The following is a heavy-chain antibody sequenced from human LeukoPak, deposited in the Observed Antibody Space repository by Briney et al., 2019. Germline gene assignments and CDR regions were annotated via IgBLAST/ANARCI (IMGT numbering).Heavy chain of an antibody. CDR1: GGSISSYY. J-gene: IGHJ2*01. V-gene: IGHV4-59*01. Sequence: SETLSLTCTVSGGSISSYYWSWIRQPPGKGLEWIGYIYYSGSTNYTPSLKSRITISLDTSKSQFSLKLSSVTAADTAVYYCARAEYYYDSSGYSNWYFDLWGRGTLVTVSS. CDR3: ARAEYYYDSSGYSNWYFDL. D-gene: IGHD3-22*01. CDR2: IYYSGST.